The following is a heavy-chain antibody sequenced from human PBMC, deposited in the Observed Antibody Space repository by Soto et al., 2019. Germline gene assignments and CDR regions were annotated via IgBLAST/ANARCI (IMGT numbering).Heavy chain of an antibody. J-gene: IGHJ5*02. CDR3: ARPYGDYVSWFDP. CDR2: IYYSGST. Sequence: QLQLQESGPGLVKPSETLSLTCTVSGGSISSSSYYWGWIRQPPGKGLEWIGSIYYSGSTYYNPSLTSRVTISVDTSKNQFSLKLSSVTAADTAVYYCARPYGDYVSWFDPWGQGTLVTVSS. CDR1: GGSISSSSYY. V-gene: IGHV4-39*01. D-gene: IGHD4-17*01.